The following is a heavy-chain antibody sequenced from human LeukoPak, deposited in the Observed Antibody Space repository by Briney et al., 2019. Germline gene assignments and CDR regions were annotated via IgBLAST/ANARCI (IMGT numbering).Heavy chain of an antibody. D-gene: IGHD6-19*01. J-gene: IGHJ4*02. CDR1: GFIFSSYG. CDR3: ARALFDGYSSRYYWGY. CDR2: IWYDGSNK. V-gene: IGHV3-33*01. Sequence: PGRSLRLSCAASGFIFSSYGMQWVRQAPGKGLEWVAVIWYDGSNKYYADSVKSRFTISRDNSKNTLYLQMNSLRAEDTAVYYCARALFDGYSSRYYWGYWGQGTLVTVSS.